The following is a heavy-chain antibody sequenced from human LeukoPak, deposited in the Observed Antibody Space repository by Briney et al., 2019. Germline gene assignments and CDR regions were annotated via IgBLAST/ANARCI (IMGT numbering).Heavy chain of an antibody. D-gene: IGHD3-22*01. CDR1: GYTFTSYD. Sequence: ASVKVSCKASGYTFTSYDINWVRQATGQGLEWMGWMNPNSGNTGYAQKFQGRVTMTRNTSISTTYMELSSPRSEDTAVYYCARASTMIVVAEEGFDPWGQGTLVTVSS. CDR3: ARASTMIVVAEEGFDP. V-gene: IGHV1-8*01. J-gene: IGHJ5*02. CDR2: MNPNSGNT.